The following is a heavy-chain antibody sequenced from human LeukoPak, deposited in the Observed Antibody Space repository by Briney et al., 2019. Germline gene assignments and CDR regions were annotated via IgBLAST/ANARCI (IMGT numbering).Heavy chain of an antibody. D-gene: IGHD3-16*01. CDR1: GYTFNGFY. Sequence: ASVKVSCKASGYTFNGFYLHWVRQAPGQGLEWMGWINPNSGGTNYAQKFQGRVTMTRDTSISTAYMELSRLRSDDTAVYYCATQRGSYLWGTDFDYWGQGTLVTVSS. CDR3: ATQRGSYLWGTDFDY. CDR2: INPNSGGT. J-gene: IGHJ4*02. V-gene: IGHV1-2*02.